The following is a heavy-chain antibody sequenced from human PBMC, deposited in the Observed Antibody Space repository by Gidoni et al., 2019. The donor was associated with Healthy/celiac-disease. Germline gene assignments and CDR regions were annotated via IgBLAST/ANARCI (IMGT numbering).Heavy chain of an antibody. J-gene: IGHJ4*02. V-gene: IGHV3-9*01. CDR3: AKEVTHYFDY. CDR2: ISWNSGSI. D-gene: IGHD2-21*02. Sequence: EVQLVESGGGLVQPGRSLRLSCAASGFTFDDYAMHWVRQAPGKGLEWVSGISWNSGSIGYADSVKGRFTISRDNAKNSLYLQMNSLRAEDTALYYCAKEVTHYFDYWGQGTLVTVSS. CDR1: GFTFDDYA.